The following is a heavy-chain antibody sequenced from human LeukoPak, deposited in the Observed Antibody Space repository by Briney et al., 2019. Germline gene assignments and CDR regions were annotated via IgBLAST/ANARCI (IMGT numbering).Heavy chain of an antibody. CDR3: VRGTGTSFGYLDY. V-gene: IGHV1-46*01. Sequence: ASVKVSCKASGYTFTSHYIHWVRQAPGQRLEWMGIINPNGGSTGYAQKFQGRVTLTRDTSTSTVYMELSSLRSEDTAVYYCVRGTGTSFGYLDYWGQGTRLTVSS. J-gene: IGHJ4*02. CDR2: INPNGGST. CDR1: GYTFTSHY. D-gene: IGHD1-14*01.